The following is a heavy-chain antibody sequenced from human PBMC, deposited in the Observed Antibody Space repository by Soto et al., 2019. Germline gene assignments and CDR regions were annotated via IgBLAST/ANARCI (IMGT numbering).Heavy chain of an antibody. V-gene: IGHV3-23*01. CDR3: AKQWLGIRYFDC. J-gene: IGHJ4*02. D-gene: IGHD6-19*01. CDR1: RFTFGNYA. Sequence: EVQLLESGGNLVQPGGSLRLSCTASRFTFGNYAMSWVRQAPGKGLEWVSTISGGGGSTYYADSVKGRFTISRDNSKNTLYLQMNSLRAEDTAVYYCAKQWLGIRYFDCWGQGTLVPVSS. CDR2: ISGGGGST.